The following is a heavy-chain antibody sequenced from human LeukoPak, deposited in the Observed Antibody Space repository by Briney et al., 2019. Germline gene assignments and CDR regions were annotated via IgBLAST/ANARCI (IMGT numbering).Heavy chain of an antibody. CDR1: GYTFTSQW. D-gene: IGHD3-10*01. V-gene: IGHV5-51*01. CDR2: IYPGDSDT. J-gene: IGHJ3*02. Sequence: GESLKISCKGSGYTFTSQWIGWVRQLPGKGLEWMGIIYPGDSDTRYSPSFQGQVTISADKSISTAYLQWSSLKASDTAMYYCARPMVRGFHDAFDIWGQGTMVTVSS. CDR3: ARPMVRGFHDAFDI.